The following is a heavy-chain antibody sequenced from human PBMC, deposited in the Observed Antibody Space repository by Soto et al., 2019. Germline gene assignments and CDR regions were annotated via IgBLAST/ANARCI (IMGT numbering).Heavy chain of an antibody. CDR2: ISVSDGST. Sequence: EVQLLESGGDLVPPGGSLRLSCEASGFTFSTNDMSWVRQIPEKWLEWVSTISVSDGSTWYADSVEGRFTVARDDSKNTLYSQIKSLSAEDTAEYYCAKGGWLEYWGQGTRVTVSS. D-gene: IGHD2-15*01. CDR1: GFTFSTND. J-gene: IGHJ4*02. V-gene: IGHV3-23*01. CDR3: AKGGWLEY.